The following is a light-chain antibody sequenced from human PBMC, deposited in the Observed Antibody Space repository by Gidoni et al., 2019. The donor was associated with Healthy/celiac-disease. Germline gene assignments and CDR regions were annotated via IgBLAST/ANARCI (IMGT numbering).Light chain of an antibody. Sequence: DIQMPQSPSSLSASVGDRVTITCRASQSISSYLNWYQQKPGKAPKLLIYDASSLQSGVPSRFSGSGSGTDFTLTISSLQPEDFSTYYCQQSYSTSWTFGQGTKVEIK. CDR1: QSISSY. V-gene: IGKV1-39*01. CDR2: DAS. J-gene: IGKJ1*01. CDR3: QQSYSTSWT.